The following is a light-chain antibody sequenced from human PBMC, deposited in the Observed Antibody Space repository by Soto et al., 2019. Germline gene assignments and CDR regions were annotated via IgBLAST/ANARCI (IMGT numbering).Light chain of an antibody. CDR3: TQGTHWPYT. V-gene: IGKV2-30*01. Sequence: DAVLTQSPLSLPVTLGQPASISCRSSQSLVYSDGDTYLNWFLQRPGQPPRRLVYRVSTRDSGVPDRFSGSGFGTDFTLKISRVEAEDVGVYYCTQGTHWPYTIGQGTTLEMK. CDR1: QSLVYSDGDTY. CDR2: RVS. J-gene: IGKJ2*01.